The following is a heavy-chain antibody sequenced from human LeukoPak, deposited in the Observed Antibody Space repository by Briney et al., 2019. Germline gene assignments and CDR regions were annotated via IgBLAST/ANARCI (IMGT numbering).Heavy chain of an antibody. CDR2: IYYSGST. D-gene: IGHD3-22*01. J-gene: IGHJ4*02. CDR3: ARDLYPVITMIVVVTTAPGDY. Sequence: TSETLSLTCTVSGGSISSYYWSWIRQPPGKGLEWIGYIYYSGSTNYNPSLKSRVTISINTSKNQFSLKLSSVTAADTAVYYCARDLYPVITMIVVVTTAPGDYWGQGTLVTVSS. CDR1: GGSISSYY. V-gene: IGHV4-59*12.